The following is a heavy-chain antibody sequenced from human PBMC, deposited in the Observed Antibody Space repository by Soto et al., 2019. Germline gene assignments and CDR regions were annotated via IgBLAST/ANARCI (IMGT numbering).Heavy chain of an antibody. J-gene: IGHJ5*02. CDR2: IYYSGST. V-gene: IGHV4-59*01. CDR1: GGSISRYY. CDR3: ARDPGSGSYYGWFDP. D-gene: IGHD3-10*01. Sequence: QVQLQESGPGLVKPSETLSLTCTVSGGSISRYYWNWIRQPPGKGLEWIGYIYYSGSTNYNPSLKSRVTKSVDTSKNQFSLKLSSVTAADTAVYDCARDPGSGSYYGWFDPWGQGTLVTVSS.